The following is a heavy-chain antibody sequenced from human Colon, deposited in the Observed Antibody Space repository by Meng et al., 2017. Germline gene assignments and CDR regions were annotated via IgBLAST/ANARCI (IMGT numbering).Heavy chain of an antibody. D-gene: IGHD6-19*01. Sequence: QGTVQGWGPGLVRPSETLSLTCNVSGGSVSSGSHYWSWIRQPPGKGLEWIGYMFHSGTTKYNPSLKSRVSMSVDTTKNQFYLKLTSVTVADTAVFYCARLIAGWPFYFDYWGQGILVTVSS. CDR3: ARLIAGWPFYFDY. J-gene: IGHJ4*02. CDR2: MFHSGTT. V-gene: IGHV4-61*01. CDR1: GGSVSSGSHY.